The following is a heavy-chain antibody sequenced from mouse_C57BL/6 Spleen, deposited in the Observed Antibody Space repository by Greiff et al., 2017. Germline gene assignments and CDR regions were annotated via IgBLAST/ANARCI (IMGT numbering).Heavy chain of an antibody. CDR2: IDPSDGYT. D-gene: IGHD2-4*01. CDR3: ATRLRRDYAVDY. V-gene: IGHV1-69*01. J-gene: IGHJ4*01. CDR1: GYTFTSYW. Sequence: QVQLQQPGAELVMPGASVKLSCKASGYTFTSYWMHWVKQRPGQGLEWIGEIDPSDGYTNYNQKFKGKSTLTVDKSSSTAYMQLSSLTSEDSAVYYCATRLRRDYAVDYWGQGTSVTVS.